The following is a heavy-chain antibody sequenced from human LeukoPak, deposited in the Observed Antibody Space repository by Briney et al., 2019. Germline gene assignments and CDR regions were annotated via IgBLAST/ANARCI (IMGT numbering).Heavy chain of an antibody. Sequence: GGSLRLSCAASGXTLSSFWMSWVRQAPGKGLEWVANIKQDGNEKYYADSVKGRFTISRDNAKNSLYLQMNSLRAEDTAVYYCARDGTSTDDYWGQGTLVTVSS. J-gene: IGHJ4*02. V-gene: IGHV3-7*05. CDR2: IKQDGNEK. D-gene: IGHD2-2*01. CDR3: ARDGTSTDDY. CDR1: GXTLSSFW.